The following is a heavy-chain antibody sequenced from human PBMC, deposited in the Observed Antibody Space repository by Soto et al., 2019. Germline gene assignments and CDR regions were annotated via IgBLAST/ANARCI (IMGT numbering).Heavy chain of an antibody. V-gene: IGHV2-5*02. J-gene: IGHJ4*02. D-gene: IGHD2-15*01. CDR2: IYWDDDK. CDR3: ARQAPLEVAKSFDN. CDR1: GFSLSTTEVG. Sequence: QITLKESGPTLVKPTQTLTLTCTFSGFSLSTTEVGVAWIRQPPGKALECLALIYWDDDKRYSPSLRSRLTITKDTSKNQVVLTMTNIDPVDTATYYCARQAPLEVAKSFDNCGQGTLVTVSS.